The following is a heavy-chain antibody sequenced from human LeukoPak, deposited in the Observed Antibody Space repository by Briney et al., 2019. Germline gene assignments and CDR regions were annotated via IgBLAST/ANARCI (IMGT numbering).Heavy chain of an antibody. V-gene: IGHV3-7*01. CDR2: IKQDGSEK. CDR3: ARDPRGSEYSHFDS. J-gene: IGHJ4*02. CDR1: GFTFSSYA. D-gene: IGHD3-10*01. Sequence: GALRLSCAASGFTFSSYAMSWVRQAPGKGLEWVANIKQDGSEKHYVDSVKGRFTISRDNSKNSLYLQMSSLRAEDTAVYYCARDPRGSEYSHFDSWGQGTLVTVSS.